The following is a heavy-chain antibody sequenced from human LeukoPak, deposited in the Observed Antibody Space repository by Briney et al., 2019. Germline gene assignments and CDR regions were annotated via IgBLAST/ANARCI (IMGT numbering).Heavy chain of an antibody. CDR2: IVVGSGNT. D-gene: IGHD2-2*01. J-gene: IGHJ6*02. Sequence: SVKVSCKASGFTFTSSAMQWVRQARGQRLEWIGWIVVGSGNTNYAQKFQERVTITRDMSTSTAYMELSSLRSEDTAVYYCAADPGGVYCSSTSCTKYYYYYGMDVWGQGTTVTVSS. CDR1: GFTFTSSA. V-gene: IGHV1-58*02. CDR3: AADPGGVYCSSTSCTKYYYYYGMDV.